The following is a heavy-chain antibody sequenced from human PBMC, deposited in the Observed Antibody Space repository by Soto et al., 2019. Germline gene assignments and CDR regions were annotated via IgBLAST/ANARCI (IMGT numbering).Heavy chain of an antibody. D-gene: IGHD3-10*01. Sequence: EVQLVASGGGLVQPGGSLRLSCGATGFTLSDHHIDWVRQAPGQGLQWVGRSRNKARGYTTEYVASVKGRFTISRDDSEKLVFLQMDSLRTEDTAVYYCACLYTCASGSSYWGQGTLVTVSS. CDR3: ACLYTCASGSSY. CDR2: SRNKARGYTT. J-gene: IGHJ4*02. V-gene: IGHV3-72*01. CDR1: GFTLSDHH.